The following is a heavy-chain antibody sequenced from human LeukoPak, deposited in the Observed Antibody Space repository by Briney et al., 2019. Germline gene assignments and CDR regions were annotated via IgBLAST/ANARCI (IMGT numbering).Heavy chain of an antibody. CDR3: ARDRDYYYGSGSYYYY. CDR2: INHSGST. V-gene: IGHV4-34*01. Sequence: SETLSLTCAVYGGSFSGYYRSWIRQPPGKGLEWIGEINHSGSTNYNPSLKSRVTISVDTSKNQFSLKLSSVTAADTAVYYCARDRDYYYGSGSYYYYWGQGTLVTVSS. J-gene: IGHJ4*02. D-gene: IGHD3-10*01. CDR1: GGSFSGYY.